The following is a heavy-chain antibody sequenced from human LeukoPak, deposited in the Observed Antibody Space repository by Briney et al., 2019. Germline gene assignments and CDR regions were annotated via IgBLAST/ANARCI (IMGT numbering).Heavy chain of an antibody. CDR2: IIPILGIS. V-gene: IGHV1-69*04. CDR3: ARAPFSGGGTFDP. CDR1: RGTFGCYA. D-gene: IGHD5-12*01. Sequence: SVKVSCKASRGTFGCYAINWVRQAPGQGLEWMGRIIPILGISNYAQKFQGRVTITADKSTSTAYMELSSLRSEDTAVYYWARAPFSGGGTFDPWGQGTLVTVSS. J-gene: IGHJ5*02.